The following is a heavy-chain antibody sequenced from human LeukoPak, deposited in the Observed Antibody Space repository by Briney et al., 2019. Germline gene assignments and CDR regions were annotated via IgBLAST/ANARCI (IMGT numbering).Heavy chain of an antibody. V-gene: IGHV1-2*02. CDR1: GYTFTGYY. J-gene: IGHJ4*02. Sequence: ASVKVSCKASGYTFTGYYMHWVRQAPGQGLEWMGWINPNSGGTNYAQKFQGRVTMTRDTSISTAYMELSRLRSDDTAVYYCARGGENGGSGSHLGFDYWGQGTLATVSS. D-gene: IGHD1-26*01. CDR3: ARGGENGGSGSHLGFDY. CDR2: INPNSGGT.